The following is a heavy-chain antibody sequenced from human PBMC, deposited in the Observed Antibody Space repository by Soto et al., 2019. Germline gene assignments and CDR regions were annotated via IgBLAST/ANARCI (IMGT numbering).Heavy chain of an antibody. CDR2: ISYDGSNK. Sequence: QVQLVESGGGVVQPGRSLRLSCAASGFTFSSYGMHWVRQAPGKGLEWVAVISYDGSNKYYADSVKGRFTISRDKSKNTLYLQMNSLRAEDTAVYYCAKINAIVPAARKAGYFQHRGQGTLVTVSS. J-gene: IGHJ1*01. D-gene: IGHD2-2*01. V-gene: IGHV3-30*18. CDR3: AKINAIVPAARKAGYFQH. CDR1: GFTFSSYG.